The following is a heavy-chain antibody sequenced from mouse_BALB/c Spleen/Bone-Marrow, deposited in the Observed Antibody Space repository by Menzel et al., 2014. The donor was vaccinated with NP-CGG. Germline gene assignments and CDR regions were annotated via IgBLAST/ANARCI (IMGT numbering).Heavy chain of an antibody. J-gene: IGHJ4*01. Sequence: EVMLVESGGGLVKPGGSLKLSCAASGFTFSYYAMSWVRQSPEKRLEWVAEISSGGSYTYYPDTVTGRFTISRDNAKSTLYLEMSSLRSEDTAMYYCARDRGDYWGQGTSVTVSS. CDR3: ARDRGDY. CDR2: ISSGGSYT. CDR1: GFTFSYYA. D-gene: IGHD3-1*01. V-gene: IGHV5-9-4*01.